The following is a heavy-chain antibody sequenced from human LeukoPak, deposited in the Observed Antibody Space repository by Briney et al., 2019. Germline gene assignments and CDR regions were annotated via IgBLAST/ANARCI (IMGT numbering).Heavy chain of an antibody. V-gene: IGHV3-23*01. CDR3: AKGGLGAVDYFDP. CDR1: GFTFSSHA. CDR2: ISSDARRT. J-gene: IGHJ5*02. Sequence: PGGSLRLSCAASGFTFSSHAMSWVRQAPGKGLEWVSSISSDARRTYYAESVKGPFTISRDNSRNTVYLQMNSLRAGDTAVYSCAKGGLGAVDYFDPWGQGTLVTVSS. D-gene: IGHD6-19*01.